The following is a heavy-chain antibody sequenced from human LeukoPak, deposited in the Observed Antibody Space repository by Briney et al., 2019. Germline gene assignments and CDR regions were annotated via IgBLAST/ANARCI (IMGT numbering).Heavy chain of an antibody. V-gene: IGHV3-66*01. CDR3: ARDSSGPLY. D-gene: IGHD6-19*01. CDR1: GFTVSSNY. CDR2: ISSGGST. J-gene: IGHJ4*02. Sequence: GGSLRLSCAASGFTVSSNYMTWVRLAPGKGLEWVSFISSGGSTYYADSVKGRFTISRDNSKNTLYLQMNSLRAEDTAVYYCARDSSGPLYWGQGTLVTVSS.